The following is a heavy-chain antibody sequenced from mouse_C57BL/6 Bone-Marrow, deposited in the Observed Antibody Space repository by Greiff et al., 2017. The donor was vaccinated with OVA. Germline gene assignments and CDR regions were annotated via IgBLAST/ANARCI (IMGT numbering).Heavy chain of an antibody. D-gene: IGHD2-1*01. CDR2: ISDGGSYT. J-gene: IGHJ3*01. Sequence: EVNVVESGGGLVKPGGSLKLSCAASGFTFSSYAMSWVRQTPEKRLEWVATISDGGSYTYYPDNVKGRFTISRDNAKNNLYLQMSHLKSEDTAMYYCAREGVTTKAYWGQGTLVTVSA. CDR1: GFTFSSYA. V-gene: IGHV5-4*01. CDR3: AREGVTTKAY.